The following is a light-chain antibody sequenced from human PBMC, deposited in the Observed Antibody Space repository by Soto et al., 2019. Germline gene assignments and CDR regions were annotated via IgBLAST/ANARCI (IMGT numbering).Light chain of an antibody. V-gene: IGLV2-23*01. CDR1: SSDVGSYNL. CDR3: CLYAGSSTYV. CDR2: EGS. Sequence: QSVLTQPASVSGSPGQSITISCTGTSSDVGSYNLVSWYQQHPGKAPKFMLYEGSKRPSGVSNRFSGSKSGSTASLTISGLQAEDESDYYCCLYAGSSTYVFGTGTKVTVL. J-gene: IGLJ1*01.